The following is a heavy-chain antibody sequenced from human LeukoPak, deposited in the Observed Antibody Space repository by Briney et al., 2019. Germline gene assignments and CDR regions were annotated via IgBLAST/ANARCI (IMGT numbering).Heavy chain of an antibody. CDR3: AGVLGGGGLVLVWFDP. D-gene: IGHD6-19*01. Sequence: PSETLSLTCTVSGASISSSSYYWGWIRQPPGKGLEWIGSIYYSGSTYYNPSLKSRVTISVDTSKNQFSLKLSSVTAAVTAVYYCAGVLGGGGLVLVWFDPWGQGTLVTVSS. V-gene: IGHV4-39*07. J-gene: IGHJ5*02. CDR2: IYYSGST. CDR1: GASISSSSYY.